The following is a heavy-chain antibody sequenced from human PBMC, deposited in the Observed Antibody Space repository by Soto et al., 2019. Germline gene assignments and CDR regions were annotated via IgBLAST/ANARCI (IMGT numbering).Heavy chain of an antibody. J-gene: IGHJ4*02. CDR2: TYYRSKWYN. D-gene: IGHD2-2*03. V-gene: IGHV6-1*01. CDR1: GDSVSSNSAA. CDR3: ARDLGMVVVPAAGTTSYFDY. Sequence: SQTLSLTCAISGDSVSSNSAAWNWIRQSPSRGLEWLGRTYYRSKWYNDYAVSVKSRITINPDTSKNKFSLQLNSVTPENTAVYYCARDLGMVVVPAAGTTSYFDYWGQGTWSPSPQ.